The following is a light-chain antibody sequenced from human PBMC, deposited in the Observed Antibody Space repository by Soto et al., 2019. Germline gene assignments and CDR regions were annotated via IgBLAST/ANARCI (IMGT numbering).Light chain of an antibody. CDR2: AAS. Sequence: DIQLTQSPSFLSASVGDRVTMTCRASQGISTYLAWYQQKPGKAPKLLIYAASTLQSGVPSRFSGSASGTEFTLTISSLQPDDFATYYCQQYNSYSTFGQGTKVDIK. CDR1: QGISTY. J-gene: IGKJ1*01. CDR3: QQYNSYST. V-gene: IGKV1-9*01.